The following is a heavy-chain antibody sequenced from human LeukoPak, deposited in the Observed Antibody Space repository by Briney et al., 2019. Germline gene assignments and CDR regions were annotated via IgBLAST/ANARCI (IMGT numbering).Heavy chain of an antibody. J-gene: IGHJ3*02. V-gene: IGHV5-51*01. D-gene: IGHD4-17*01. Sequence: GESLKISCKGSGYSFTSYWIGWVRQMPGKGLEWMGIIYPGDSDTRYSPSFQGQVTISADKSISTAYLQWSSLKASVTAMYYCARHGRYGDYADAFDIWGQGTMVTVSS. CDR2: IYPGDSDT. CDR1: GYSFTSYW. CDR3: ARHGRYGDYADAFDI.